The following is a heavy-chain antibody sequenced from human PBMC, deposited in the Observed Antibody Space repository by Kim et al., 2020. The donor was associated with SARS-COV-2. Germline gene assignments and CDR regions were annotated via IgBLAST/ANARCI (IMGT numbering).Heavy chain of an antibody. D-gene: IGHD3-10*01. CDR3: ARDRLELFPYYYYRMDV. CDR1: GFTVSSNY. V-gene: IGHV3-53*01. Sequence: GGSLRLSCAASGFTVSSNYMSWVRQAPGKGLEWVSVIYSGGSTYYADSVKGRFNISRDNSKNTLYLQMNTLRAEDTAVYYFARDRLELFPYYYYRMDVWGQGTTVTVSS. J-gene: IGHJ6*02. CDR2: IYSGGST.